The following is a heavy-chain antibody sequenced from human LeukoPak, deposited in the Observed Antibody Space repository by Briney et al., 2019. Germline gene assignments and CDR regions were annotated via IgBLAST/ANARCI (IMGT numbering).Heavy chain of an antibody. CDR2: INPNSGGT. J-gene: IGHJ4*02. V-gene: IGHV1-2*02. Sequence: ASVKVSCKASGYTFTRYYMHWVRQAPGQGLEWMGWINPNSGGTNYAQKFQGRVTMTRDTSISTAYMELSRLRSDDTAVYYCVRSKRCSSTSCRLTIDYWGQGTLVTVSS. CDR3: VRSKRCSSTSCRLTIDY. D-gene: IGHD2-2*01. CDR1: GYTFTRYY.